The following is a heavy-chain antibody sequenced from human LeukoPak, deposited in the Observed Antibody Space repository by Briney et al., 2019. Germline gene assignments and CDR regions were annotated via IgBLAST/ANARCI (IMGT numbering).Heavy chain of an antibody. CDR1: GYSISSGYY. J-gene: IGHJ5*02. CDR3: AQIRLGAPSWFDP. Sequence: SETLSLTCTVSGYSISSGYYWGWIRQPPGKGLEWIGSIYHSGSTYYNPSLKSRVTISVDTSKNQFSLKLSSVTAADTAVYYCAQIRLGAPSWFDPWGQGTLVTVSS. CDR2: IYHSGST. D-gene: IGHD1-26*01. V-gene: IGHV4-38-2*02.